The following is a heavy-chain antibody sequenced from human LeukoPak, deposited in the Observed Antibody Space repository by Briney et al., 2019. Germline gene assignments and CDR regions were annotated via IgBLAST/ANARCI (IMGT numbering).Heavy chain of an antibody. CDR3: ARDLTTVTHPGAFDY. Sequence: GGSLRLSCAASGFTFSDYYMSWIRQAPGKGLEWVSYISSSGSTIYYADSVKGRFTISRDNAKNSLYLQMNSLRAEDTAVYYCARDLTTVTHPGAFDYWGQGTLVTVSS. CDR2: ISSSGSTI. D-gene: IGHD4-11*01. CDR1: GFTFSDYY. V-gene: IGHV3-11*04. J-gene: IGHJ4*02.